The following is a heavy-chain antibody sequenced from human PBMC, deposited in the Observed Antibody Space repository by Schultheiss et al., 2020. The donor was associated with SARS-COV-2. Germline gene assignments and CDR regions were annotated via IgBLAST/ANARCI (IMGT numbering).Heavy chain of an antibody. CDR3: ARGLATPYLLMTTVTYVVDY. CDR1: GFTFSSYS. V-gene: IGHV3-21*01. J-gene: IGHJ4*02. D-gene: IGHD4-17*01. Sequence: GESLKISCAASGFTFSSYSMNWVRQAPGKGLEWVSSISSSSSYIYYADSVKGRFTISRDNAKNSLYLQMNSLRAEDTAVYYCARGLATPYLLMTTVTYVVDYWGQGTLVTVSS. CDR2: ISSSSSYI.